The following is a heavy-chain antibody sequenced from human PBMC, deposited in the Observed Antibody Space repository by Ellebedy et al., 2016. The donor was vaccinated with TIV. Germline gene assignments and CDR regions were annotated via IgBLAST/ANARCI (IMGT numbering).Heavy chain of an antibody. Sequence: GESLKISCVAPGFTFSNYAMGWVRQAPGKGLDWVSAISRVGRSPPHYADSVKGRFFNSRDNSKNTLYLQMNSLRAEDTAVYYCAKVGGTTVTTHLPGHDGFDLWGPGTMVTVS. J-gene: IGHJ3*01. D-gene: IGHD4-17*01. V-gene: IGHV3-23*01. CDR3: AKVGGTTVTTHLPGHDGFDL. CDR1: GFTFSNYA. CDR2: ISRVGRSPP.